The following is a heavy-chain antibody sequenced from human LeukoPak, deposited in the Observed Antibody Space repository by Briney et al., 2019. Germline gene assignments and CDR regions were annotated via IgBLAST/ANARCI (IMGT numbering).Heavy chain of an antibody. CDR3: ARQGTYYDFWSGYLYFDY. D-gene: IGHD3-3*01. CDR1: GGSFSGYY. V-gene: IGHV4-34*01. J-gene: IGHJ4*02. CDR2: INHSGST. Sequence: SETLSLTCAVYGGSFSGYYWSWIRQPPRKRLEWIGEINHSGSTNYNPSLKSRVTISVDTSKNQFSLKLSSVTAADTAVYYCARQGTYYDFWSGYLYFDYWGQGTLVTVSS.